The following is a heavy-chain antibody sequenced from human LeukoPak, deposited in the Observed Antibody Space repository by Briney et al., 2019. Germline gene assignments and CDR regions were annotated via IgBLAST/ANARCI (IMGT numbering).Heavy chain of an antibody. V-gene: IGHV4-4*07. CDR2: IYTSGST. Sequence: SETLSLTCTVSGASISSYYWSWIRQPAGKGLEWIGRIYTSGSTNYNPSVKSRVTISVDKSKNQFSLKLSSVTAADPAVYYCARDYFDSSGYYGRGGYYYMDVWGKGTTVTVSS. J-gene: IGHJ6*03. D-gene: IGHD3-22*01. CDR3: ARDYFDSSGYYGRGGYYYMDV. CDR1: GASISSYY.